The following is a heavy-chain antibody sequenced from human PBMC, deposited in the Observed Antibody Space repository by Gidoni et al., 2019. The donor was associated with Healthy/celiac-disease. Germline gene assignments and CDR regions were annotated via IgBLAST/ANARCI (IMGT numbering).Heavy chain of an antibody. CDR3: ARPTNPNQQLVPFDY. D-gene: IGHD6-13*01. V-gene: IGHV1-3*01. CDR1: GYTFTSYT. Sequence: QVQLVQSGAEVKKPGASVKVPCKASGYTFTSYTMHWVRQAPGQRLEWMGWINAGNGNTKYSQKFQGRVTITRDTSASTAYMELSSLRSEDTAVYYCARPTNPNQQLVPFDYWGQGSLVTVSS. J-gene: IGHJ4*02. CDR2: INAGNGNT.